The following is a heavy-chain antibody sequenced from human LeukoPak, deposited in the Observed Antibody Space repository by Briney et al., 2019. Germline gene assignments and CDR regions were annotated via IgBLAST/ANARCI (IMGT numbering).Heavy chain of an antibody. CDR2: IIPIFGTA. J-gene: IGHJ5*01. Sequence: SVKVSCKASGGTFSSYAISWVRQAPGQGLEWMGGIIPIFGTANYAQKFQGRVAMTRDTSISTAYMELSSLRSEDTAVYYCATTRRLPLLGFDSWGQGPWSLSPQ. CDR1: GGTFSSYA. V-gene: IGHV1-69*05. CDR3: ATTRRLPLLGFDS. D-gene: IGHD2-15*01.